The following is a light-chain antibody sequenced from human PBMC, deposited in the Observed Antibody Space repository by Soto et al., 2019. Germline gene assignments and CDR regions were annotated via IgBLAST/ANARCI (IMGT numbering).Light chain of an antibody. Sequence: EIVLTQSPGTLSLSPGQRATLSCRASQSISSNFLAWYQQKPGQAPRLLIYATSTRATGIPARFSGSGSGTDFTLTITSLEPEDFAVYYCQQRSNWPPTFGQGTKVDIK. V-gene: IGKV3D-20*02. CDR1: QSISSNF. J-gene: IGKJ1*01. CDR2: ATS. CDR3: QQRSNWPPT.